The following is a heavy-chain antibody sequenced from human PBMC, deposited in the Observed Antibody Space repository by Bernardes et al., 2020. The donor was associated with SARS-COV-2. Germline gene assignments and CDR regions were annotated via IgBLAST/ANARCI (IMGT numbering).Heavy chain of an antibody. CDR3: ARDRHRRYYYDFSYYTMDV. CDR2: ISGYNGHT. D-gene: IGHD3-3*01. Sequence: ASVKVSCKATGYTFTTYGISWVRQAPGQGLEWMGWISGYNGHTNYAKKFQGRVSMITDTSTTTAYMELRSLISDDTAIYYCARDRHRRYYYDFSYYTMDVWGQGTTVTVSS. J-gene: IGHJ6*02. V-gene: IGHV1-18*01. CDR1: GYTFTTYG.